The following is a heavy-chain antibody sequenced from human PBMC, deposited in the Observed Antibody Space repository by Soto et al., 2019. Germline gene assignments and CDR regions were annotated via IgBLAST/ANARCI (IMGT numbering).Heavy chain of an antibody. CDR1: GFTFDDYA. D-gene: IGHD2-15*01. Sequence: VQLVESGGGLVQPGRSLRLSCAASGFTFDDYAMHWVRQAPGKGLEWVSGISWNSGSIGYADSVKGRFTISSDNAKNSPYLQMNSLGAEDTAFYYCAKDIGVVAATLEGWGQGTLVTVSS. CDR3: AKDIGVVAATLEG. J-gene: IGHJ4*02. V-gene: IGHV3-9*01. CDR2: ISWNSGSI.